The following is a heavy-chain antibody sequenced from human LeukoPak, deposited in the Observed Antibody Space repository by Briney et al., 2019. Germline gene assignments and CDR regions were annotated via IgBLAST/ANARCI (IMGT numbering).Heavy chain of an antibody. D-gene: IGHD2-15*01. J-gene: IGHJ4*02. CDR2: INPHNGDT. V-gene: IGHV1-2*02. CDR3: ATVRDIVVGGGPYYFDY. CDR1: GYTFTGYF. Sequence: ASVKVSCKAAGYTFTGYFIHWVRQAPGQGLEWMGWINPHNGDTNYAQKFQGRVTMTRDTSITTAYMELSRLKSDDTAVYYCATVRDIVVGGGPYYFDYWGQGTLVTVSS.